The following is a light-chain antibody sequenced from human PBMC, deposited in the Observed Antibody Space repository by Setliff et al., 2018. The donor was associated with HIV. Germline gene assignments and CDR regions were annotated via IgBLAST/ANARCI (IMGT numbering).Light chain of an antibody. Sequence: QSVLTQPRSVSGSPGQSVTISCTGTSSVVGASISVSWYQHHPGKAPKVIIYDVSDRPSGVPDRFSGSKSGNTASLTISGLQAEDEADYYCCSYAGSYTSLYVFGTGTKVTVL. J-gene: IGLJ1*01. CDR1: SSVVGASIS. CDR3: CSYAGSYTSLYV. V-gene: IGLV2-11*01. CDR2: DVS.